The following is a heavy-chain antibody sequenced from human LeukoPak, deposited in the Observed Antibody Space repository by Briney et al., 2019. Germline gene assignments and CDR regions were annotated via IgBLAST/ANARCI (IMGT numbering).Heavy chain of an antibody. J-gene: IGHJ4*02. CDR2: IYYSGST. CDR1: GGSISSGDYY. V-gene: IGHV4-30-4*08. CDR3: ARVKYTTRPFDY. Sequence: PSQTLSLTCTVSGGSISSGDYYWSWIRQPPGKGLEWIGYIYYSGSTYYSPSLKSRLTISVDTSKNQFSLKLSSVTAADTAVYYCARVKYTTRPFDYWGQGTLVTVSS. D-gene: IGHD1-1*01.